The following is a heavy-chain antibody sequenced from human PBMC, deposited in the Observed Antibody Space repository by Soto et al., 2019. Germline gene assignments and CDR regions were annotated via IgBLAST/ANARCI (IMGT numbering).Heavy chain of an antibody. Sequence: GSLRLSCAASGFTFSDYYMSWIRQAPGKGLEWVSYISSSGSTIYYADSVKGRFTISRDNAKSSLYLQMNSLRAEDTAVYYCARTYSGYDSRTVYFAYWAQGSLVTVSS. CDR1: GFTFSDYY. V-gene: IGHV3-11*01. J-gene: IGHJ4*02. CDR3: ARTYSGYDSRTVYFAY. CDR2: ISSSGSTI. D-gene: IGHD5-12*01.